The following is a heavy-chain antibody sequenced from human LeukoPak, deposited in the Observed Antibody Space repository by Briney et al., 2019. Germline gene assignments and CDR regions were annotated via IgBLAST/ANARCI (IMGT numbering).Heavy chain of an antibody. J-gene: IGHJ6*04. CDR2: ISSSGSTI. D-gene: IGHD3-10*02. Sequence: PGGSLRLSCAASGFTFSSYVMNWVRQAPGKGLEWVSYISSSGSTIYYADSVKGRFTISRDNAKNSLYLQVNSLRAEDTAVYYCAELGITVIGGVWGKGTTVTISS. CDR3: AELGITVIGGV. V-gene: IGHV3-48*03. CDR1: GFTFSSYV.